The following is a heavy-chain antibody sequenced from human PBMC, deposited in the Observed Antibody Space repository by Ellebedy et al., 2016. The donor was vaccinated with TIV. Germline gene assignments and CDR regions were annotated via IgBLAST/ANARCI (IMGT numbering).Heavy chain of an antibody. J-gene: IGHJ4*02. V-gene: IGHV4-59*02. Sequence: SETLSLTCTVSGGSVSTSYWSWIRQSPGKGLEWIGYIFRSGGTSYNPSLRSRVTISLDTSKNQLSLNLNSVTAADTAFYYCTRSIYSSWYEDWGQGTLVTVSS. CDR1: GGSVSTSY. CDR3: TRSIYSSWYED. CDR2: IFRSGGT. D-gene: IGHD6-13*01.